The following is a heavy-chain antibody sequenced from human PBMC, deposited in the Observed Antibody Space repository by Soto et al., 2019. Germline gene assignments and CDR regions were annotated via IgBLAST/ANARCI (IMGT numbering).Heavy chain of an antibody. CDR2: MNPNSGNT. J-gene: IGHJ3*02. D-gene: IGHD3-9*01. V-gene: IGHV1-8*01. CDR1: GYTFTSYD. CDR3: ATGVRYYDILTGYYYAFDI. Sequence: ASVKVSCKASGYTFTSYDINWVRQATGQGLEWMGWMNPNSGNTGYAQKFQGRVTMTRNTSISTAYMELSSLRSEDTAVYYCATGVRYYDILTGYYYAFDIWGQGTMVTVSS.